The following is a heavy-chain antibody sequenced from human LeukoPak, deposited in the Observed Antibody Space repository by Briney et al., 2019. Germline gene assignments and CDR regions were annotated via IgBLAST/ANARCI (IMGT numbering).Heavy chain of an antibody. D-gene: IGHD3-22*01. CDR3: ARGGYYDSPFDY. V-gene: IGHV4-4*07. J-gene: IGHJ4*02. CDR1: GGSINSYY. CDR2: IYTSGRI. Sequence: SETLSLTCTVSGGSINSYYWSWIRQPAGEGMEWIGRIYTSGRINYNPSLKSRVTMSLDTSKNQFSLKLNSVTAADTAVYYCARGGYYDSPFDYWGQGTLVTVSS.